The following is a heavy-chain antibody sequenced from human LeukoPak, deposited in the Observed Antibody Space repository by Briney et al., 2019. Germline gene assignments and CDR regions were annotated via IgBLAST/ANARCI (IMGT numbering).Heavy chain of an antibody. J-gene: IGHJ3*02. Sequence: ASVKVSCKASGYTFTSYGISWVRQAPGQGLEWMGWISAYNGNTNYAQKLQGRVTMTTDTSTSTAYMELRSLRSDDTAVYYCARRVSGLRRHDAFDIWGQGTMVTVSS. D-gene: IGHD5-12*01. CDR2: ISAYNGNT. CDR1: GYTFTSYG. V-gene: IGHV1-18*01. CDR3: ARRVSGLRRHDAFDI.